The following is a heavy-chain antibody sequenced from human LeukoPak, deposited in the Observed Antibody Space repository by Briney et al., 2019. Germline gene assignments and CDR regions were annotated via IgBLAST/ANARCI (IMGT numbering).Heavy chain of an antibody. V-gene: IGHV4-61*02. J-gene: IGHJ6*03. Sequence: SQTLSLTCTVSGGSISSGSYYWSWIRQPAGKGLEWIGRIYTGGSTYYNPSLKSRVTISADTSKNQFSLNVSSVTAADTAVYYCARATSSYFYYMDVWGKGTTVTISS. CDR1: GGSISSGSYY. CDR3: ARATSSYFYYMDV. D-gene: IGHD5-12*01. CDR2: IYTGGST.